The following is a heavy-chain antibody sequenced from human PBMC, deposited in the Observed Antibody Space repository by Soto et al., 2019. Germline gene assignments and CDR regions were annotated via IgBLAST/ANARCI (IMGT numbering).Heavy chain of an antibody. CDR1: GGSISSYY. J-gene: IGHJ4*02. CDR3: ARDRSGSYYNFDY. Sequence: SETLSLTCTVSGGSISSYYWSWIRQPPGKGLEWIGYIYYSGSTNYNPSLKSRVTISVDTSKNQFSLKLSSVTAADTAVYYCARDRSGSYYNFDYWGQGTLVTVSS. V-gene: IGHV4-59*01. CDR2: IYYSGST. D-gene: IGHD3-10*01.